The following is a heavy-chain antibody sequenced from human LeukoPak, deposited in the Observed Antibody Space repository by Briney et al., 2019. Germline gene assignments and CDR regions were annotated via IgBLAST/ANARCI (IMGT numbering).Heavy chain of an antibody. J-gene: IGHJ4*02. CDR3: ARGRYSGYDYRGFDY. Sequence: GGSLRLSRAASGFTFSSYWMHWVRQAPGKGLVWVSCISIDGSSTNYADSVKGRFTISRDDAKNTLYLQMNSLRAEDTGLYYCARGRYSGYDYRGFDYWGQGTLVTVSS. CDR2: ISIDGSST. CDR1: GFTFSSYW. V-gene: IGHV3-74*01. D-gene: IGHD5-12*01.